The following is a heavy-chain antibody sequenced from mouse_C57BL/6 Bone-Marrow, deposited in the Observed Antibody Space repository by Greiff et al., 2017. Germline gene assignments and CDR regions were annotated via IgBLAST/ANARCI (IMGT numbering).Heavy chain of an antibody. D-gene: IGHD1-1*01. CDR2: ISYDGSN. V-gene: IGHV3-6*01. CDR1: GYSITSGYY. Sequence: EVKLEESGPGLVKPSQSLSLTCSVTGYSITSGYYWNWIRQFPGNKLEWMGDISYDGSNNYNPSLKNRISITRDTSKNQFFLKLNSVTTEDTATYYCARGGYYYGTYFDYWGQGTTLTVSS. CDR3: ARGGYYYGTYFDY. J-gene: IGHJ2*01.